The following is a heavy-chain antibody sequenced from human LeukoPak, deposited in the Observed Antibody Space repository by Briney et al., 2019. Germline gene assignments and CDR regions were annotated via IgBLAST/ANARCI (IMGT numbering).Heavy chain of an antibody. V-gene: IGHV3-74*01. Sequence: PGGSLRLSCAASGFTFSSYWMHWVRQAPGEGLVWVSRISEDGSSANYADSVKGRFTISRDNAKNTLYLQMNSLRAEDTAVYYCARHLHDWGQGTLATVSS. CDR1: GFTFSSYW. D-gene: IGHD3-16*01. J-gene: IGHJ4*02. CDR2: ISEDGSSA. CDR3: ARHLHD.